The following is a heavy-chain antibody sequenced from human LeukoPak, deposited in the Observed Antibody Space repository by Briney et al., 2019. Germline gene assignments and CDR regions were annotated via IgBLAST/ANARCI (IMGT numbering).Heavy chain of an antibody. CDR2: IASDGSST. CDR3: AREAGPFDY. D-gene: IGHD6-19*01. J-gene: IGHJ4*02. CDR1: GFTFSSYW. V-gene: IGHV3-74*01. Sequence: TGGSLRLSCAASGFTFSSYWMNWVRQAPGKGLVWVSRIASDGSSTTYADSVKGRFSISRDNAKNTLYLQMNSLRAEDTAVYYCAREAGPFDYWGQGTLVTVSS.